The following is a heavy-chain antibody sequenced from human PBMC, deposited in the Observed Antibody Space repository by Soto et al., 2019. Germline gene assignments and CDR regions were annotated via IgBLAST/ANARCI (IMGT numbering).Heavy chain of an antibody. Sequence: GGSLRLSCAASGFTFSSYAMSWVRQAPGKGLEWVSAISGSGGSTYYTDSVKGRFTISRDNSKNTLYLQMNSLRAEDTAVYYCAKVKVQQLAHFDYWGQGTLVTVSS. CDR2: ISGSGGST. D-gene: IGHD6-13*01. CDR1: GFTFSSYA. J-gene: IGHJ4*02. V-gene: IGHV3-23*01. CDR3: AKVKVQQLAHFDY.